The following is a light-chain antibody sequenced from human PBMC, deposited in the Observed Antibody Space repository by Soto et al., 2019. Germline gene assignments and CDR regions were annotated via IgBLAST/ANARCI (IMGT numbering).Light chain of an antibody. J-gene: IGLJ1*01. CDR2: DTV. V-gene: IGLV7-46*01. CDR1: TGTVTSGHY. CDR3: LLSYNGPYV. Sequence: HAVVTQEPSLTVSPGGTVTLTCGSSTGTVTSGHYPYWFQQKPGQAPRTLIYDTVKKHSWKPARFSGSLLGGKDALTLSGAQPEDEADYYCLLSYNGPYVFGTGTKVTV.